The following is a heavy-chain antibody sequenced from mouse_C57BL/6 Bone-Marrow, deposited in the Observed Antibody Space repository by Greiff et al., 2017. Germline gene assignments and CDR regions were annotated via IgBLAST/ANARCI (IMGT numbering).Heavy chain of an antibody. CDR2: ISSGSSTI. CDR1: GFTFSDSG. J-gene: IGHJ3*01. Sequence: EVMLVESGGGLVKPGGSLKLSCAASGFTFSDSGMHWVRQAPEKGLEWVAYISSGSSTIYYADTVKGRFTISRDNAKNTLFLQMTSLRSEDTAMYYCAREVQAWFAYWGQGTLVTVSA. V-gene: IGHV5-17*01. CDR3: AREVQAWFAY.